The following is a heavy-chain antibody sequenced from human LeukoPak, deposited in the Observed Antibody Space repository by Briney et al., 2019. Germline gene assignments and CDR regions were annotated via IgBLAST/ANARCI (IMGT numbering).Heavy chain of an antibody. D-gene: IGHD6-19*01. CDR1: GFTFSRYW. J-gene: IGHJ4*02. Sequence: GGALRLSCAASGFTFSRYWMSWVRQAPGKGLEGVANIKQDGREKYYVDSVKGRFTISRDNAKNSLYLQMNSLRAEDTAVYYCARGLAVAGIGDYWGQGTLVTVSS. CDR2: IKQDGREK. V-gene: IGHV3-7*04. CDR3: ARGLAVAGIGDY.